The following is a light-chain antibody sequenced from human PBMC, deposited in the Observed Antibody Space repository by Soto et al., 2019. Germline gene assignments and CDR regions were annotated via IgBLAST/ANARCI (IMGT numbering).Light chain of an antibody. Sequence: DIQMTQSPSSLSASVGDRVIITCRASQTIISYLNWYQQKPGKAPKLLIYGASSLQSGVPSRFSGSGSGTDFTLTISSLQSEDFATYHCHQTYSIPHTFGQGTKLEI. J-gene: IGKJ2*01. CDR2: GAS. CDR3: HQTYSIPHT. CDR1: QTIISY. V-gene: IGKV1-39*01.